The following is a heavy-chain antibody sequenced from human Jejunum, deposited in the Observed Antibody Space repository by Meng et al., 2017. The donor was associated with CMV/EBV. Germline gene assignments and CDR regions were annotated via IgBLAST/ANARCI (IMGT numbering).Heavy chain of an antibody. CDR3: ARGNYGFDY. CDR2: ITGPGTTM. Sequence: QVQLVESGGDLVKPGGSLRLSCAASGFPFGAYYMTWIRQAPGKGLEWIAYITGPGTTMYYADSVRGRFTISRDNAKDSLYLQMNSLRAEDTAVYYCARGNYGFDYWGQGTLVTVSS. D-gene: IGHD4-17*01. CDR1: GFPFGAYY. J-gene: IGHJ4*02. V-gene: IGHV3-11*01.